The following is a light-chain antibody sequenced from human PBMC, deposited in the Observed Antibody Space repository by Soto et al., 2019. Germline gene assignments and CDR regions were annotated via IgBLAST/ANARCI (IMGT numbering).Light chain of an antibody. CDR1: QTIRSNY. CDR2: GAS. V-gene: IGKV3-20*01. J-gene: IGKJ1*01. CDR3: QQYGSATWT. Sequence: ETVLTQSPGTLSLSPGERATLSCRASQTIRSNYLAWYRQTPGQAPRLLIYGASNRATGIADRFSGSGSGNDFTLIISRLEREDFALYYWQQYGSATWTFGQGTKVEIK.